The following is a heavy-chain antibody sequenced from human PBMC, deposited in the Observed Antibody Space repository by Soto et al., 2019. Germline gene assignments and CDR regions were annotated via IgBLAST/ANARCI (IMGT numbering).Heavy chain of an antibody. CDR1: GGSISSSSYY. CDR2: IYYSGST. Sequence: NPSETLSLTCTVSGGSISSSSYYWGWIRQPPGKGLEWIGSIYYSGSTYYNPSLKSRVTISVDTSKNQFSLKLSSVTAADTAVYYCARRITGTTLDYYYYGMDVWGQGTTVTVSS. V-gene: IGHV4-39*01. D-gene: IGHD1-7*01. CDR3: ARRITGTTLDYYYYGMDV. J-gene: IGHJ6*02.